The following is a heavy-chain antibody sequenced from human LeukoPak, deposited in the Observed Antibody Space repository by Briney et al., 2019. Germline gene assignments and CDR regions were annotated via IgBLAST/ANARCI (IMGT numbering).Heavy chain of an antibody. CDR1: GGSISSSSYY. Sequence: SETLSLTCTVSGGSISSSSYYWGWIRQPPGKGLEWIGSIYYSGSTYYNPSLKSRVTISVDTSKNQFSLKLSSVTAADTAVYYCARGKGDYYGSGSYYFDYWGQGTLVTVSS. CDR3: ARGKGDYYGSGSYYFDY. CDR2: IYYSGST. D-gene: IGHD3-10*01. V-gene: IGHV4-39*07. J-gene: IGHJ4*02.